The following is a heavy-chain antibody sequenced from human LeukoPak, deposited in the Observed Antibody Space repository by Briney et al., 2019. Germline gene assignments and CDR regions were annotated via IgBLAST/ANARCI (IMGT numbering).Heavy chain of an antibody. CDR3: ARDIVATLPDY. V-gene: IGHV4-34*01. Sequence: SETLSLTCAVYGGSFSGYYWSWIRQPPGKGLEWIGEINHSGSTNYNPSLKSRVTISVDTSKNQFSLKLSSVTAADTAVYYCARDIVATLPDYWGQGTLVTVSS. CDR1: GGSFSGYY. J-gene: IGHJ4*02. D-gene: IGHD5-12*01. CDR2: INHSGST.